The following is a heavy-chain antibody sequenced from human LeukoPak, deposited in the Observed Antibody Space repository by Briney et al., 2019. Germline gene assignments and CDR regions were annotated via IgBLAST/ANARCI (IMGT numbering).Heavy chain of an antibody. V-gene: IGHV3-7*01. CDR1: GFTFTNCA. J-gene: IGHJ4*02. CDR2: INPDGNKK. Sequence: GGSLRLSCAASGFTFTNCAMSWVRQAPGKGLEWVASINPDGNKKYSADSVKGRFAISRDNAENSLYLQMNSLRVEDTAFYYCARDLAYSRLDYWGQGMLVTVSS. D-gene: IGHD5-18*01. CDR3: ARDLAYSRLDY.